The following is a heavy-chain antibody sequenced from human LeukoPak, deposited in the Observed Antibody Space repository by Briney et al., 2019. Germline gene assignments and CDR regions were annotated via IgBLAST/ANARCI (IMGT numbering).Heavy chain of an antibody. J-gene: IGHJ4*02. CDR3: ARSAWFGEFTSDY. V-gene: IGHV4-34*01. D-gene: IGHD3-10*01. Sequence: PSETLSLTCAVYGGSFSGYYWSWIRQPPGKGLEWIGEINHSGSTNYNPSLKSRVTISVDTSKNQFSLKLSSVTAADTAVYYCARSAWFGEFTSDYWGQGTLVTVSS. CDR2: INHSGST. CDR1: GGSFSGYY.